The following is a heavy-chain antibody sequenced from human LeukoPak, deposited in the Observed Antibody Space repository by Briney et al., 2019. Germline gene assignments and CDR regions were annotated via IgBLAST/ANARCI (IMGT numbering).Heavy chain of an antibody. CDR3: ARDAGIVAFDV. V-gene: IGHV3-21*06. Sequence: PGGSLRLSCAASGFTFSSYAMSWVRQAPGKGLEWVSSISSSINIYYAESVKGRFTISRDSAKNLVSLQLNSLRAEDTAVYYCARDAGIVAFDVWGQGTTVTVSS. CDR1: GFTFSSYA. CDR2: ISSSINI. D-gene: IGHD2-15*01. J-gene: IGHJ3*01.